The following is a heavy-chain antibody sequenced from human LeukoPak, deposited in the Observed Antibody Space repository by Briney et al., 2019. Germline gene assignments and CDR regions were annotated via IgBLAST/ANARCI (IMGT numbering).Heavy chain of an antibody. D-gene: IGHD3-9*01. V-gene: IGHV3-48*03. J-gene: IGHJ6*03. CDR3: ARLGFDILTGYYSDYYYYYMDV. CDR1: GFTFGSYE. CDR2: ISSSGSTI. Sequence: GGSLRLSCAASGFTFGSYEMNWVRQAPGKGLEWVSYISSSGSTIYYADSVKGRFTISRDNAKNSLYLQMNSLRAEDTAVYYCARLGFDILTGYYSDYYYYYMDVWGKGTTVTISS.